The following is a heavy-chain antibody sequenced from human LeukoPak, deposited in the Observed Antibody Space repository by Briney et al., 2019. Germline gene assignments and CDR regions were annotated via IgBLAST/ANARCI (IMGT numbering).Heavy chain of an antibody. CDR1: GGSIRTSNYY. V-gene: IGHV4-39*01. CDR2: IYYGGNS. Sequence: KASETLSLTCTVSGGSIRTSNYYWGWIRQPPGKGLEWIGSIYYGGNSYYNPSLKSRVTIPVDTSKNQFSLKLTSVTAADTAVYYCASGLFPTYSRTYLVVSGTDYWGQGTLVTVSS. CDR3: ASGLFPTYSRTYLVVSGTDY. J-gene: IGHJ4*02. D-gene: IGHD1-26*01.